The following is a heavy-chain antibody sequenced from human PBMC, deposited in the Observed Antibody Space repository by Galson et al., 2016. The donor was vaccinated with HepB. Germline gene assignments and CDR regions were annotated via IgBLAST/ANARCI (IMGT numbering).Heavy chain of an antibody. J-gene: IGHJ4*02. V-gene: IGHV3-30*18. CDR2: ISYDGHNE. Sequence: SLRLSCAASGFSFRSYGMHWVRQAPGKGLEWVAYISYDGHNENYVDAVKGRFTISRDTSKNTLYLQTNSLRGEDTAVYYCAKDLPKYSYGQLFFDYWGQGTLVTVPS. CDR3: AKDLPKYSYGQLFFDY. CDR1: GFSFRSYG. D-gene: IGHD5-18*01.